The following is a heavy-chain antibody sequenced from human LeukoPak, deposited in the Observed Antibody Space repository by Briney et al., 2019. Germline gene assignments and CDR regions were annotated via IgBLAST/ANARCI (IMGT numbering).Heavy chain of an antibody. D-gene: IGHD6-19*01. CDR3: ARHGLKDQWLLKRASWFDP. Sequence: PSETLSLTCAVYGGSFSGYYWSWIRQPPGKGLEWIGEINHSGSTNYNPSLKSRVTISVDTSKNQFSLKLSSVTAADTAVYYCARHGLKDQWLLKRASWFDPWGQGTLVTVSS. CDR1: GGSFSGYY. J-gene: IGHJ5*02. CDR2: INHSGST. V-gene: IGHV4-34*01.